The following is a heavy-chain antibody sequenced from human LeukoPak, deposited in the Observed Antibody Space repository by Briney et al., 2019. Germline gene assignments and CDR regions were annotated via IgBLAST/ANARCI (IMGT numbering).Heavy chain of an antibody. CDR1: GYTFTSYD. CDR3: ARGITGTTRGSQDYFDY. J-gene: IGHJ4*02. CDR2: MNPNSGDT. D-gene: IGHD1-20*01. Sequence: GASVKVSCKASGYTFTSYDINWVRQATGQGLEWMGWMNPNSGDTGYAQKFQGRVTKTRNTSISTAYMELSSLRSEDTAVYYCARGITGTTRGSQDYFDYWGQGTLVTVSS. V-gene: IGHV1-8*01.